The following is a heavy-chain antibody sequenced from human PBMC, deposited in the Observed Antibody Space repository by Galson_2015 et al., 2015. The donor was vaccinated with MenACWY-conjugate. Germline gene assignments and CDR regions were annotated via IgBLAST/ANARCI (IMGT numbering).Heavy chain of an antibody. J-gene: IGHJ4*02. V-gene: IGHV3-21*01. CDR1: GFTFSTYS. CDR2: IGSRDNK. CDR3: ARESFAGGFDY. Sequence: SLRLSCAASGFTFSTYSMNWVRQAPGKGLEWVSSIGSRDNKYYADSVKGRFTISRDNAKNSLYLQMNSLRAEDTAVYYCARESFAGGFDYWGQRTLVTVSS. D-gene: IGHD2/OR15-2a*01.